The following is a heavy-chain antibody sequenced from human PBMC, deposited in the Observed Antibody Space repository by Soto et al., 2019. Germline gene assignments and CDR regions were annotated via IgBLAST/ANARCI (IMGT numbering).Heavy chain of an antibody. Sequence: QVQLVQSGAEVKKPGASVKVSCKASGYTFTSYDINWVRQATGQGLEGMGWMNPNSGNTGYAQKFQGKVTMTRNTSISTAYMELSRLRSEDTAVYYCARWPDGYYYYGMDVWGQGTTVTVSS. J-gene: IGHJ6*02. CDR3: ARWPDGYYYYGMDV. CDR1: GYTFTSYD. CDR2: MNPNSGNT. V-gene: IGHV1-8*01.